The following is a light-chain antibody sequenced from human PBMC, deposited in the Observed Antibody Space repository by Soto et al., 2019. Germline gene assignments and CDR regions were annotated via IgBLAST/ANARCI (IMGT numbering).Light chain of an antibody. CDR3: QQYSTYLPT. CDR2: DAS. J-gene: IGKJ2*01. CDR1: QTIDSW. V-gene: IGKV1-5*01. Sequence: DIQMTQSPSTLSAPIGDRVTITCRASQTIDSWLAWFQQKPGKAPKLLIFDASTLEGGVPPRFSVSGSGTEFTLTISSLQPDDLATYYCQQYSTYLPTFGQGTKLEIK.